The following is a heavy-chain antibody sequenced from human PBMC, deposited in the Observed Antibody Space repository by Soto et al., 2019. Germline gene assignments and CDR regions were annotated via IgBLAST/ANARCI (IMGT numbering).Heavy chain of an antibody. J-gene: IGHJ4*02. CDR1: GFIFTNYA. CDR3: AKALRYITVFGVADFDY. D-gene: IGHD3-3*01. V-gene: IGHV3-23*01. CDR2: ITGSGGST. Sequence: RRLSCAASGFIFTNYAMTWVRQAPGKGLEWVSGITGSGGSTYYADSVKGRFTISRDNSKNTLFLHMNSLRAEDTAVYYCAKALRYITVFGVADFDYWGQGTLVTVSS.